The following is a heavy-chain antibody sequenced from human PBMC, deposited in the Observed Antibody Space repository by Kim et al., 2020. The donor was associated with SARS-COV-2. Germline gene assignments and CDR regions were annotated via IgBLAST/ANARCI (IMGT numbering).Heavy chain of an antibody. D-gene: IGHD5-18*01. V-gene: IGHV3-21*01. Sequence: GGSLRLSCAASGFTFSSYSMHWVRQAPGKGLEWVSSICSSRSYKYYADSVKGRFTISRYNAKNSLYLQMNSLRAEDTAVYYCARDAGIRLRGLAYYYYG. CDR1: GFTFSSYS. CDR2: ICSSRSYK. J-gene: IGHJ6*01. CDR3: ARDAGIRLRGLAYYYYG.